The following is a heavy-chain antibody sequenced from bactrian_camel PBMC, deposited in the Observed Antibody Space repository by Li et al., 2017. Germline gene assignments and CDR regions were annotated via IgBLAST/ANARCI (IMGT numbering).Heavy chain of an antibody. CDR3: RAGPCPGYGFRQVWKSPNIYDY. Sequence: HVQLVESGGGSMQAGGSLRLSCTGSGDGIAVRDMGWFRQVPGREREGVATISGGGSITYADSVKGRFTISKDNAKYTLYLEMDSLEPENTAMYFCRAGPCPGYGFRQVWKSPNIYDYWGQGTQVTVS. CDR2: ISGGGSI. J-gene: IGHJ4*01. D-gene: IGHD3*01. V-gene: IGHV3S53*01. CDR1: GDGIAVRD.